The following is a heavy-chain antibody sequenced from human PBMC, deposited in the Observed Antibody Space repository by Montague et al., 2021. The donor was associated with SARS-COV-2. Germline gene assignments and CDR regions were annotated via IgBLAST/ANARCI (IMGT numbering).Heavy chain of an antibody. V-gene: IGHV4-59*01. CDR1: GDSISSYY. Sequence: SETLSLTCTVSGDSISSYYWCCILRHPREKLEGLGGDNYNGTTNYNPSLKSRLTISVDTSKNQFSLKLSSVTAADTAVYYCAIGFDIWGQGTMVTVSS. CDR2: DNYNGTT. J-gene: IGHJ3*02. CDR3: AIGFDI.